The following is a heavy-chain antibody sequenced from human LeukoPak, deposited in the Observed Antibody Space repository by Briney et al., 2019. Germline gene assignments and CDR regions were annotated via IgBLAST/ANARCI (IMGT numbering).Heavy chain of an antibody. CDR3: ARVSGMATAWVDY. V-gene: IGHV4-39*01. D-gene: IGHD5-24*01. CDR2: IYYSGST. CDR1: GGSISSSSYY. J-gene: IGHJ4*02. Sequence: SETLSLTCTVSGGSISSSSYYWGWIRQPPGNGLEWIGSIYYSGSTYYNPSLKSRVTISVDTSKNQFSLKLSSVTAADTAVYYCARVSGMATAWVDYWGQGTLVTVSS.